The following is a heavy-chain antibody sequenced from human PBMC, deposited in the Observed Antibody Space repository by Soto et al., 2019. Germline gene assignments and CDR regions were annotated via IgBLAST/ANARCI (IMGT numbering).Heavy chain of an antibody. CDR3: ARDPYYYDSSGYYPY. J-gene: IGHJ4*02. CDR1: GFTFSSYG. CDR2: IWYDGSNK. Sequence: GGSLRLSCAASGFTFSSYGMHWVRQAPGKGLEWVAVIWYDGSNKYYADSVKGRLTISRDNSKNTLYLQMNSLRAEDTAVYYCARDPYYYDSSGYYPYWGQGTLVTVSS. D-gene: IGHD3-22*01. V-gene: IGHV3-33*01.